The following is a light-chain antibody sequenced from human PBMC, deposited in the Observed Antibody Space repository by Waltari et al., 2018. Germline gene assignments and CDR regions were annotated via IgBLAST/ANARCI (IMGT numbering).Light chain of an antibody. J-gene: IGLJ3*02. CDR1: GSNIGAGYD. CDR2: VNT. Sequence: QSVLTQPPSVSGAPGQRVTISCTGSGSNIGAGYDVHWYQQLPGKVPKLLIYVNTKRPSGVPDRFSGSKSGTSASLAITGLQAEDEADYYCQSYDSSLTDWLFGGGTKLTVL. V-gene: IGLV1-40*01. CDR3: QSYDSSLTDWL.